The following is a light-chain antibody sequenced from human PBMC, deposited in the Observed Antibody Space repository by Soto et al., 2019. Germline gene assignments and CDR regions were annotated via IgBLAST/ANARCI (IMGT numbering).Light chain of an antibody. Sequence: QSVLTQPPSVSEAPRQRVTISCSGSSSNIGNNAVNWYQQLPGKAPKLLIYYDDLLPSGVSDRFSGSKSVTSASLAISGLQSEDEAEYYCAAWDDSLHGRVFGGGTK. CDR2: YDD. CDR1: SSNIGNNA. V-gene: IGLV1-36*01. J-gene: IGLJ3*02. CDR3: AAWDDSLHGRV.